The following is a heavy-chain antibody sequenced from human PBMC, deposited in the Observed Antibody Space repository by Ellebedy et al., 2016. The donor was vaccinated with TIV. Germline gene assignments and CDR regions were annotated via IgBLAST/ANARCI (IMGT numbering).Heavy chain of an antibody. CDR1: GFAFSSFT. V-gene: IGHV3-21*01. D-gene: IGHD3-22*01. CDR2: ITSGSTYI. CDR3: ARAASLITTGNVVWDY. Sequence: GGSLRLXCVASGFAFSSFTMNWVRQAPGKGLEWVSCITSGSTYIDYVGSVKGRFTISRDNAKNSVYLQMNSLRAEDTAVYYCARAASLITTGNVVWDYWGQGILVTVSS. J-gene: IGHJ4*02.